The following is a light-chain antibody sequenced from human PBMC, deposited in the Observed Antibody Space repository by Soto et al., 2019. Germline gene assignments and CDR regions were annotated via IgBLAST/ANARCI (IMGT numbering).Light chain of an antibody. CDR2: GAS. Sequence: EIVLTQSPGTLSLSPGERATLSCRASQIVSSTYLAWFQQKPGQAPRLLIYGASTRATGIPDRFSGSGSGTEFTLTISSLQPDDFATYYCQQYNSYSWTFGQGTKVDIK. J-gene: IGKJ1*01. CDR1: QIVSSTY. V-gene: IGKV3-20*01. CDR3: QQYNSYSWT.